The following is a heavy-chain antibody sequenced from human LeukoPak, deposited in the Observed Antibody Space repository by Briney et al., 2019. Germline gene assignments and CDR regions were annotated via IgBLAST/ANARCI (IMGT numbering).Heavy chain of an antibody. CDR3: AKTRPIYSSGWYTDY. D-gene: IGHD6-19*01. CDR2: ISGSGGST. CDR1: GFTFSSYA. V-gene: IGHV3-23*01. J-gene: IGHJ4*02. Sequence: GGSRRLSCAASGFTFSSYAMSWVRQAPGKGLEWVSAISGSGGSTYYADSVKGRFTISRDNSKNTLYLQMNSLRAEDTAVYYCAKTRPIYSSGWYTDYWGQGTLVIVSS.